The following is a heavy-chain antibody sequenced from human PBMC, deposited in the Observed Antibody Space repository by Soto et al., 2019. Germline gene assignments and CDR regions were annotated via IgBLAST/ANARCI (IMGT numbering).Heavy chain of an antibody. CDR1: GGSISSGGYY. J-gene: IGHJ4*02. CDR2: IYYSGST. V-gene: IGHV4-31*03. CDR3: ARSPTRDYNLHPYFDY. D-gene: IGHD4-17*01. Sequence: SGTLSLTCTVSGGSISSGGYYWSWIRQHPGKGLEWIGYIYYSGSTYYNPSLKSRVTISVDTSKNQFSLKLSSVTAADTAVYYCARSPTRDYNLHPYFDYWGQGTLVTXSS.